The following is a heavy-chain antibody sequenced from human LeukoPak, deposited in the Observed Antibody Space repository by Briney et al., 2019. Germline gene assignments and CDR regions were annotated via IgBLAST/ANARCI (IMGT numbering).Heavy chain of an antibody. CDR1: GFTFSSYG. CDR3: AKCGRSGSYSTYYFDY. Sequence: PGGSLRLSCAASGFTFSSYGMHWVRQAPGKGLEWVAVIWYDESNKYYADSVKGRFTISRDNSKNTLYLQMNSLRAEDTAVYYCAKCGRSGSYSTYYFDYWGQGTLVTVSS. J-gene: IGHJ4*02. V-gene: IGHV3-33*06. CDR2: IWYDESNK. D-gene: IGHD1-26*01.